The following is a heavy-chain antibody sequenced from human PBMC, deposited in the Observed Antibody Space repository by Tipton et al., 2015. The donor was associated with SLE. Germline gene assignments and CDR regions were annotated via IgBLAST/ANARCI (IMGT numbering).Heavy chain of an antibody. CDR2: INPSGGST. V-gene: IGHV1-46*01. CDR1: GYTFTSYF. D-gene: IGHD4-17*01. Sequence: QLVQSGAEVKKPGASVKVSCKASGYTFTSYFTHWVRQAPGQGLEWMGIINPSGGSTRYAKKFQGRVSMTTDTSTSTAYMELRSLRSDDTAVYYCAKEPTTVTFDYWGQGTLVTVPS. CDR3: AKEPTTVTFDY. J-gene: IGHJ4*02.